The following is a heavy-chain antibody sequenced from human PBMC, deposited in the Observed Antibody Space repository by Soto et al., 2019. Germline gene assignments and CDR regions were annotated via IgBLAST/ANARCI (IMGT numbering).Heavy chain of an antibody. J-gene: IGHJ5*02. D-gene: IGHD4-17*01. CDR2: VYYTGTT. V-gene: IGHV4-59*01. CDR1: GGSIGSYH. CDR3: ARDTVLTGMFDL. Sequence: ASEPLSLTCTVYGGSIGSYHWSWVRQPPGKGLEWIASVYYTGTTNYNPSLGSRVTISIDAPENQISLKLTSVTAADTAFYYCARDTVLTGMFDLWGQGTLVTVSS.